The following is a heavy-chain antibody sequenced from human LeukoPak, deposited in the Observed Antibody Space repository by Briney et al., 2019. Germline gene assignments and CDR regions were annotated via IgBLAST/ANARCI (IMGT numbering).Heavy chain of an antibody. CDR1: GFTFSSYA. CDR2: ISGSGGST. V-gene: IGHV3-23*01. D-gene: IGHD3-10*02. CDR3: AELGITMIGGV. Sequence: GGSLRLSCAASGFTFSSYAMSWVRQAPGKGLEWVSAISGSGGSTYYADSVKGRSSISRDNAKNSLYLQMNSLRAEDTAVYYCAELGITMIGGVWGKGTTVTISS. J-gene: IGHJ6*04.